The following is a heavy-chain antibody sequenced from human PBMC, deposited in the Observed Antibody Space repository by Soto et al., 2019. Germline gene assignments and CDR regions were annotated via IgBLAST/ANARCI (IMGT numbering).Heavy chain of an antibody. D-gene: IGHD4-17*01. CDR1: GYSISSGYY. J-gene: IGHJ6*02. CDR2: IYHSGST. Sequence: PSETLSLTCAVSGYSISSGYYWGWIRQPPGKGLEWIGNIYHSGSTYYNPSLKSRVTISIDTSKNQFSLKLTSVTAADTAVYFCARYGESYYSSMDVWGQGATVTVSS. V-gene: IGHV4-38-2*01. CDR3: ARYGESYYSSMDV.